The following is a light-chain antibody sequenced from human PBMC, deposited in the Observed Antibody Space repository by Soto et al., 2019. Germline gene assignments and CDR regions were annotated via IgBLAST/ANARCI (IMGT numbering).Light chain of an antibody. CDR2: DVS. J-gene: IGLJ3*02. CDR1: SSDVGGYNY. CDR3: SSYTSSSTLWV. Sequence: QSALTQPASVSGSPGQSITISCTGTSSDVGGYNYVSWYQQHPGKAPKLMIVDVSNRPSGVSNRCSGSKSGNTASLTISGIYAAEEGDYYCSSYTSSSTLWVFGGGTKLPVL. V-gene: IGLV2-14*01.